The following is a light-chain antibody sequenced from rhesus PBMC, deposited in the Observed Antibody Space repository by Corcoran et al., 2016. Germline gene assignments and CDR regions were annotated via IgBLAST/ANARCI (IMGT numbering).Light chain of an antibody. CDR3: QHGYGTPLT. CDR1: ENVNNY. V-gene: IGKV1-74*01. J-gene: IGKJ4*01. Sequence: DIQMTQSPSSLSASVGDRVTITCRASENVNNYLNWYQQKPGKAPKLLIYKASTLQSGVPSRISGSGSGTDYPFTISSLQPEDVATYYGQHGYGTPLTFGGGTKVEIK. CDR2: KAS.